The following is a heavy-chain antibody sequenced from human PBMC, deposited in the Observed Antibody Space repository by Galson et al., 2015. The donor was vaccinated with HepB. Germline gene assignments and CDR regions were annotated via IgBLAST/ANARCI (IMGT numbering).Heavy chain of an antibody. V-gene: IGHV4-39*01. CDR3: ARQDRFGHYSDRSDYWDALDY. J-gene: IGHJ4*02. CDR1: GGSISSSIYY. CDR2: IYYSGST. D-gene: IGHD3-22*01. Sequence: TLSLTCTVSGGSISSSIYYWGWIRQPPGKGLEWIGSIYYSGSTYYNPSLKSRVTISVDTSKNQFFLKVNSVTAADTAVYYCARQDRFGHYSDRSDYWDALDYWGQGTLVTVSS.